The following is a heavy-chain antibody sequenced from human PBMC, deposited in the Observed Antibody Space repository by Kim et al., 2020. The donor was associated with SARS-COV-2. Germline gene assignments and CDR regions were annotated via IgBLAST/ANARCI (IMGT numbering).Heavy chain of an antibody. CDR2: IYYSGST. D-gene: IGHD3-3*01. CDR1: GGSISSSSYY. Sequence: SETLSLTCTVSGGSISSSSYYWGWIRQPPGKGLEWIGSIYYSGSTYYNPSLKSRVTISVDTSKNQYSLKLSSVTAADTAVYYCARQRGTTIFGVVIRTQIDYGGQGTLLTVSS. V-gene: IGHV4-39*01. CDR3: ARQRGTTIFGVVIRTQIDY. J-gene: IGHJ4*02.